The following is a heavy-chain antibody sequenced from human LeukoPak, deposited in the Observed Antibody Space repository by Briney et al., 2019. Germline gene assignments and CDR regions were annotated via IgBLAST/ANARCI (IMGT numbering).Heavy chain of an antibody. CDR3: AKAGAVVVVAAKFFDY. CDR2: IRYDGSKK. D-gene: IGHD2-15*01. V-gene: IGHV3-30*02. Sequence: TGGSLRLSCAASGFSFSSYGMQWVRQAPGKGLEWVAFIRYDGSKKYYVDSVKGRFTISRDNSKNTLYLQMNSLRAEDTAVYYCAKAGAVVVVAAKFFDYWGQGTLVTVSS. J-gene: IGHJ4*02. CDR1: GFSFSSYG.